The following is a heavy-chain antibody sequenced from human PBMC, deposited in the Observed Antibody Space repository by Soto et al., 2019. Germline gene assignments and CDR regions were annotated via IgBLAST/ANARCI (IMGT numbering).Heavy chain of an antibody. V-gene: IGHV4-31*03. J-gene: IGHJ5*02. D-gene: IGHD2-15*01. Sequence: PSETLSLTCTVSSGSISSGGYYWSWIRQHPGKGLEWIGYIYYSGSTYYNPSLKSRVTISVDTSKNQFSLKLSSVTAADTAVYYCARRYCSGGSCYGNWFDPWGQGTLVTVSS. CDR1: SGSISSGGYY. CDR3: ARRYCSGGSCYGNWFDP. CDR2: IYYSGST.